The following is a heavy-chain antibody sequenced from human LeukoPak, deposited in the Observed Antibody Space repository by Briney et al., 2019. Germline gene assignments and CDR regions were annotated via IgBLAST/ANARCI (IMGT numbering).Heavy chain of an antibody. CDR2: IYYTGST. V-gene: IGHV4-59*01. D-gene: IGHD5-18*01. CDR1: GGSISSYY. Sequence: SETLSLTCTVSGGSISSYYWGWIRQPPGKGLEWIGYIYYTGSTNYNPSLKSRVTISVDTSKNQFSLKLSSVTAADTAVYYCAREDVVYSYGGYFDYWGQGTLVTVSS. J-gene: IGHJ4*02. CDR3: AREDVVYSYGGYFDY.